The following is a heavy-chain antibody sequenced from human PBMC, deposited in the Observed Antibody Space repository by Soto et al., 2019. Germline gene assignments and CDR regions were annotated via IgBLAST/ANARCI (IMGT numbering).Heavy chain of an antibody. J-gene: IGHJ3*02. CDR3: ARGPITMIVVVMGAFDI. Sequence: ASVKVSCKASGYTFTSYAMHWVRQAPGQRLEWMGWINAGNGNTKYSQKFQGRVTITRDTSASTAYMELSSLRSEDTAVYYCARGPITMIVVVMGAFDIWGQGKMVT. CDR1: GYTFTSYA. D-gene: IGHD3-22*01. V-gene: IGHV1-3*01. CDR2: INAGNGNT.